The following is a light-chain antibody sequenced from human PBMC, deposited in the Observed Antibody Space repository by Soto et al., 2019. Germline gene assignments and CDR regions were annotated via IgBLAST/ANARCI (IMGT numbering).Light chain of an antibody. CDR3: ISYTSSNTDV. CDR2: DVT. V-gene: IGLV2-14*01. J-gene: IGLJ1*01. CDR1: SSDVGDYNF. Sequence: QPVLTQPASVSGSPGQSITIPCTGTSSDVGDYNFVSWYQQHPGKAPKLLIYDVTDRPSGVSDRFSGSKSGNTASLTISGLQAEDEADYLCISYTSSNTDVFGTGTKLIVL.